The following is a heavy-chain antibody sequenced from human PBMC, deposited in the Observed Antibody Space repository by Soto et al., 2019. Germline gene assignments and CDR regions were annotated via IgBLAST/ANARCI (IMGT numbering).Heavy chain of an antibody. J-gene: IGHJ5*02. D-gene: IGHD6-6*01. CDR1: GFTFSSYA. Sequence: QPGGSIKLSSAASGFTFSSYAMSWVRQAPGKGLEWVSAISGSGGSTYYADSVKGRFTISRDNSKNTLYLQMNSLRAEDTAVYYCAKCPYSSSSVLSWFGPWGQGTLVTVSS. CDR2: ISGSGGST. CDR3: AKCPYSSSSVLSWFGP. V-gene: IGHV3-23*01.